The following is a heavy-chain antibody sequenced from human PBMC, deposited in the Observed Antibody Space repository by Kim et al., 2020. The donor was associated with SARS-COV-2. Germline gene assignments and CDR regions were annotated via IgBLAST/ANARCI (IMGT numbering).Heavy chain of an antibody. CDR2: INPSGGST. CDR1: GYTFTSYY. J-gene: IGHJ3*02. Sequence: ASVKVSCKASGYTFTSYYMHWVRQAPGQGLEWMGIINPSGGSTSYAQKFQGRVTMTRDTSTSTVYMELSSLRSEDTAVYYCARGSLVPALHDAFDIWGQGTMVTVSS. V-gene: IGHV1-46*01. D-gene: IGHD2-2*01. CDR3: ARGSLVPALHDAFDI.